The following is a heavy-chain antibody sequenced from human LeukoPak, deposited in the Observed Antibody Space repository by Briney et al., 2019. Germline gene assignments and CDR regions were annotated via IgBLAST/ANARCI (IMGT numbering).Heavy chain of an antibody. V-gene: IGHV4-4*07. Sequence: PSETLFLTCTVSGCSISSNYWSWIRQPAGKGLEDIGRIYSSGNTNYNPSLKSRVTMSVDTSKNQFSLLLHSVTAADTAVYYCARVWLSSGSYWYFDFWGRGTLVIVSS. CDR2: IYSSGNT. J-gene: IGHJ2*01. CDR3: ARVWLSSGSYWYFDF. D-gene: IGHD3-22*01. CDR1: GCSISSNY.